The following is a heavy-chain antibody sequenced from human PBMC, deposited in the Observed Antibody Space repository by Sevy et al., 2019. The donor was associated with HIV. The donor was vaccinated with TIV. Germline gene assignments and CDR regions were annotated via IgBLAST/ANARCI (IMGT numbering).Heavy chain of an antibody. CDR1: GYTFTSYD. J-gene: IGHJ4*02. D-gene: IGHD3-22*01. CDR3: ARVMGSGSEYYFDY. CDR2: MNPNSGNT. V-gene: IGHV1-8*01. Sequence: ASVKVSCKASGYTFTSYDINWVRQATGQGLEWMGWMNPNSGNTGYAQKFQGRVTMTGNTYICTAYMELSSLGSDDTVVYYGARVMGSGSEYYFDYWGQGTLVTVSS.